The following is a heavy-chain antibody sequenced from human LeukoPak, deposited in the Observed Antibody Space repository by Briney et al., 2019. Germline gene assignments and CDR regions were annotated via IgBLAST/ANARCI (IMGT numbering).Heavy chain of an antibody. Sequence: PSETLSLTCAVSGGPLTSYYWSWIRQPPGKGLEWIGYVFRTGRTSYNPSLDSRVTISLDRSRNQFSLRLTSVTAADSAMYYCATEGQCGFTTCPGLQFWGQGILVSVSS. V-gene: IGHV4-59*04. J-gene: IGHJ4*02. CDR2: VFRTGRT. D-gene: IGHD2-2*01. CDR1: GGPLTSYY. CDR3: ATEGQCGFTTCPGLQF.